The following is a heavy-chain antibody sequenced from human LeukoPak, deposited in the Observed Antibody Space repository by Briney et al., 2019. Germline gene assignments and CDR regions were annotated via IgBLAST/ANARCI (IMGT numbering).Heavy chain of an antibody. Sequence: PGGSLRLSCVASGFTFSSYWMSWVRQAPGKGLEWVANIKQDGSEKYYVDSVKGRFTISRDNAKNSLYLQMNSLRAEDTAVYYCARLYVYYYMDVWGKGTTVTVSS. D-gene: IGHD3-16*01. CDR1: GFTFSSYW. CDR2: IKQDGSEK. CDR3: ARLYVYYYMDV. V-gene: IGHV3-7*01. J-gene: IGHJ6*03.